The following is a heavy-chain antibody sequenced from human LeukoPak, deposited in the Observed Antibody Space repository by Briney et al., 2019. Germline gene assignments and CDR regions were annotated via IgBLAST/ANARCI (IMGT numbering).Heavy chain of an antibody. CDR3: AKAYSSSSSFFNYYYMDV. D-gene: IGHD6-6*01. Sequence: PGRSLRLSCTASGFSSSTYAMSWVRQAPGKGLEWVSALSGSGGSTYYTDSVKGRFAISRDNSKNTLYLQMNSLRGEDTAVYYCAKAYSSSSSFFNYYYMDVWGKGTTVTVSS. V-gene: IGHV3-23*01. CDR1: GFSSSTYA. CDR2: LSGSGGST. J-gene: IGHJ6*03.